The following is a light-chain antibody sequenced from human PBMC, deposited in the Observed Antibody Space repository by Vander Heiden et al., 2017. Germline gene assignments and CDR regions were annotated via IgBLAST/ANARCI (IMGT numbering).Light chain of an antibody. Sequence: EIVLAQSPGTLSLSPGERATLSCRASQTVYGNYLAWYQQRPGQAPMLLIYMTSNRATGVPDRFSGSGSGTDFTPTISRLEPEDFAVYYCQHYGSASVTFGQGTKLEIK. CDR2: MTS. CDR3: QHYGSASVT. V-gene: IGKV3-20*01. CDR1: QTVYGNY. J-gene: IGKJ2*01.